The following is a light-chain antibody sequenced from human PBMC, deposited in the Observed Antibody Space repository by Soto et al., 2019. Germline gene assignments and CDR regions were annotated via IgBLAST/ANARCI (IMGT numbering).Light chain of an antibody. CDR3: SSYAGSNNPVI. CDR2: EIT. CDR1: SSDVGGYND. V-gene: IGLV2-8*01. Sequence: QSALTQPPSASGSPGQSVTISCTGTSSDVGGYNDVSWYQHHPGKAPKLLIYEITNRPSGVPDRFSGSKSGNTASLTVSGLQAEDEAAYYCSSYAGSNNPVIFGGGTKLTVL. J-gene: IGLJ2*01.